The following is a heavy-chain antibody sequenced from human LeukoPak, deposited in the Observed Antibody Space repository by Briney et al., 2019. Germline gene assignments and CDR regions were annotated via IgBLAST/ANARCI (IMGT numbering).Heavy chain of an antibody. CDR2: ISSSSSTI. Sequence: GGSLRLSCAASGFTFSSYSMNWVRQAPGKGLEWVSYISSSSSTIYYADSVKGRFTISRDNAKNSLYLQMNSLRAEDTAVYYCARALVRGVRDAFDIWGQGTMVTVSS. V-gene: IGHV3-48*01. J-gene: IGHJ3*02. D-gene: IGHD3-10*01. CDR3: ARALVRGVRDAFDI. CDR1: GFTFSSYS.